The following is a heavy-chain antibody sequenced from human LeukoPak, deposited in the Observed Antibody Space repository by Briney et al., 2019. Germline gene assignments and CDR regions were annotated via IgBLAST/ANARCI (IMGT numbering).Heavy chain of an antibody. Sequence: GGTLRLSCAASGFTFSSYSMNWVRQAPGKGLEWISYISSSSSTIYYADSVKGRFTISRDNAKNSLYLQMNSLRAEDTAVYFCAKGSTYHEFWGGYYFDFWGQGTLVTVSS. CDR3: AKGSTYHEFWGGYYFDF. J-gene: IGHJ4*02. D-gene: IGHD3-3*01. V-gene: IGHV3-48*01. CDR2: ISSSSSTI. CDR1: GFTFSSYS.